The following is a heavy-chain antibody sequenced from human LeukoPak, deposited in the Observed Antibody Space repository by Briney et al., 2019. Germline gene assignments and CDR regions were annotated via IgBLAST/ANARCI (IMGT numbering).Heavy chain of an antibody. CDR3: AADTPVPLAQVDY. D-gene: IGHD2/OR15-2a*01. J-gene: IGHJ4*02. CDR2: VRAKTDGGTI. Sequence: GGSLRLSCAVSGFTFTNAWMNWVRQAPGKGLDWVGRVRAKTDGGTIEYAAPVKGRFSISRDDSTDTVYLQMNSLKSEDTAVYYCAADTPVPLAQVDYWGQGALVTVSS. V-gene: IGHV3-15*01. CDR1: GFTFTNAW.